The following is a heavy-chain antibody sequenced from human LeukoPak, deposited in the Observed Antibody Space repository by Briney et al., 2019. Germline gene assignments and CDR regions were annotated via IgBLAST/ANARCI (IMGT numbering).Heavy chain of an antibody. CDR2: IWYDGSNK. Sequence: GGSLRLSCAASGFTFSSYSMNWVRQAPGKGLEWVAVIWYDGSNKYYADSVKGRFTISRDNSKNTLYLQMNSLRAEDTAVYYCARSYYHYDFWSGYSLDYWGQGTLVTVSS. J-gene: IGHJ4*02. CDR1: GFTFSSYS. CDR3: ARSYYHYDFWSGYSLDY. V-gene: IGHV3-33*08. D-gene: IGHD3-3*01.